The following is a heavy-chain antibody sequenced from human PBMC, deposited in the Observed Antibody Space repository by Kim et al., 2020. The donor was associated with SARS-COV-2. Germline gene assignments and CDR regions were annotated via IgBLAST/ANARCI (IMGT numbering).Heavy chain of an antibody. CDR2: INQGGSET. CDR3: ARDEDHDYSPEVDLHS. CDR1: GFTFSNHW. J-gene: IGHJ4*02. Sequence: GGSLRLSCAASGFTFSNHWMTWVRQAPGKGLQWVANINQGGSETYYVDSVKGRFTIFRDNAKNLVYLQMNSLRVEDSAVYYCARDEDHDYSPEVDLHSWGQGTLVTVSS. D-gene: IGHD2-15*01. V-gene: IGHV3-7*03.